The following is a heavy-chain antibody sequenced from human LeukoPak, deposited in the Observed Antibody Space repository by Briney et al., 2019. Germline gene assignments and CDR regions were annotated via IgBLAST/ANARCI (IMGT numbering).Heavy chain of an antibody. CDR3: ARTDYGDYVYDY. CDR2: INHSGST. CDR1: GGSFSGYY. Sequence: SETLSLTCAVYGGSFSGYYWSWIRQPPGKGLEWIGEINHSGSTNYNPSLNSRVTISVDTSKHQFSLKLSSVTAADTAVYYCARTDYGDYVYDYWGQGTLVTVSS. V-gene: IGHV4-34*01. J-gene: IGHJ4*02. D-gene: IGHD4-17*01.